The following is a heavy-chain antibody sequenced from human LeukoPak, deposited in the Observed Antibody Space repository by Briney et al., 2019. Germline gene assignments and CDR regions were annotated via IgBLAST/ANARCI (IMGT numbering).Heavy chain of an antibody. D-gene: IGHD6-19*01. CDR3: ARRVGGWYYFDY. Sequence: SETLSLTCTVSGGSMSSSSYYWGWIRQPPGKGLEWVATMYYTGSTYFNPSLKSRVTISVDTSKNQFSLRLSSVTAADTAVYYCARRVGGWYYFDYWGQGTLVTVSS. J-gene: IGHJ4*02. CDR1: GGSMSSSSYY. CDR2: MYYTGST. V-gene: IGHV4-39*01.